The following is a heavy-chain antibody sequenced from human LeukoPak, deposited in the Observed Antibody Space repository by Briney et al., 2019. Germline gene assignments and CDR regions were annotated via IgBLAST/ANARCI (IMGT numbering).Heavy chain of an antibody. Sequence: GASVKVSCKASGYTFTGYYMHWVRQAPGQGLEWMGRISPNSGGTNYAQKFQGRVTMTRDTSISTAYMELSRLRSDDTAVYYCAREGAGRDGYNLMFGYWGQGTLVTVSS. D-gene: IGHD5-24*01. CDR1: GYTFTGYY. CDR3: AREGAGRDGYNLMFGY. J-gene: IGHJ4*02. V-gene: IGHV1-2*06. CDR2: ISPNSGGT.